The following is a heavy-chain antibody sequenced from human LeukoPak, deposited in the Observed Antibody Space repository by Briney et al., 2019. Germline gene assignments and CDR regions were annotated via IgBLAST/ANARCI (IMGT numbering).Heavy chain of an antibody. CDR1: GFTFSSYG. CDR2: ISYDGSNK. J-gene: IGHJ6*03. D-gene: IGHD4-11*01. CDR3: AKVGTTDPYYYYYYMDV. V-gene: IGHV3-30*18. Sequence: PGGSLRLSCAASGFTFSSYGMHWVRQAPGKGLEWVAVISYDGSNKYYADSVKGRFTISRDNSKNTLYLQMNSLRAEDTAVYYCAKVGTTDPYYYYYYMDVWGKGTTVTVSS.